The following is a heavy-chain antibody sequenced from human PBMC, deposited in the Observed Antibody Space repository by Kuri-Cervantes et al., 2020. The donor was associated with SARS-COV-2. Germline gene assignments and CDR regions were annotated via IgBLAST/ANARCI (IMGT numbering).Heavy chain of an antibody. CDR3: AKRKYYYDSSGYWGAFDI. V-gene: IGHV3-13*05. Sequence: GESLKISCAASGFTFSSYDMHWVRQATGKGLEWVSAIGTAGDPYYPGSVKGRFTISRENAKNSLYLQMNSLRAEDTAVYYCAKRKYYYDSSGYWGAFDIWGQGTMVTVSS. CDR1: GFTFSSYD. D-gene: IGHD3-22*01. CDR2: IGTAGDP. J-gene: IGHJ3*02.